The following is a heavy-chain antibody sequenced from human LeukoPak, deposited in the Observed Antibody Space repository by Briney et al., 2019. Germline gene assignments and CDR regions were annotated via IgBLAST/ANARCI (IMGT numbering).Heavy chain of an antibody. CDR1: GGTFSSYA. D-gene: IGHD6-6*01. Sequence: GSSVKVSCKASGGTFSSYAISWVRQAPGQGLEWMGGIIPIFGTANYAQKFQGRVTITADESTSTAYMELRSLRSDDTAVYYCARGRIAARQNNWFDPWGQGTLVTVSS. V-gene: IGHV1-69*01. CDR2: IIPIFGTA. CDR3: ARGRIAARQNNWFDP. J-gene: IGHJ5*02.